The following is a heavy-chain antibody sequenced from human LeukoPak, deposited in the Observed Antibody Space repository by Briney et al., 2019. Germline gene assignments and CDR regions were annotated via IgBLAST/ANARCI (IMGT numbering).Heavy chain of an antibody. J-gene: IGHJ4*02. CDR2: ISYTGTT. CDR1: SGSISSGDYY. Sequence: PSQTLSLTCTVSSGSISSGDYYWSWIRQPPGKGLEWIGYISYTGTTYYNPSLKSRVTISEDTSKNLFSLKLNSVTAADTALYYCARLGTAPFDYWGQGTLVRVSS. CDR3: ARLGTAPFDY. V-gene: IGHV4-30-4*08. D-gene: IGHD2-21*02.